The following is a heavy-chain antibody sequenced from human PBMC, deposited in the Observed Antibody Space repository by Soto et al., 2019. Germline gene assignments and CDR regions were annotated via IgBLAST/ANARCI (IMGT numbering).Heavy chain of an antibody. CDR3: ARHGDFWSRSQGYNWFDP. CDR2: TYYSGSA. CDR1: GGSLISSIYY. D-gene: IGHD3-3*01. Sequence: SETLSLTXTVSGGSLISSIYYWGWIRQPPGKGLEWIGSTYYSGSANYNPSLKSRVTISVDTSKNQFSLELSSLTAADTAVYYCARHGDFWSRSQGYNWFDPWGQGTLVTVSS. J-gene: IGHJ5*02. V-gene: IGHV4-39*01.